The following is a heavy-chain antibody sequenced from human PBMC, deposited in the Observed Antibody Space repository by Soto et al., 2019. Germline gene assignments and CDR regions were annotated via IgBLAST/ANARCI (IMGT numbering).Heavy chain of an antibody. CDR2: IYSGGST. J-gene: IGHJ4*02. V-gene: IGHV3-66*01. D-gene: IGHD6-19*01. Sequence: GGSLRLSCAASGFTVSSNYMSWVRQAPGKGLEWVSVIYSGGSTYYADSVKGRFTISRDNSKNTLYLQMNSLRAEDTAVYYCARSYSSGWHRYDYWGQGTLVTVSS. CDR3: ARSYSSGWHRYDY. CDR1: GFTVSSNY.